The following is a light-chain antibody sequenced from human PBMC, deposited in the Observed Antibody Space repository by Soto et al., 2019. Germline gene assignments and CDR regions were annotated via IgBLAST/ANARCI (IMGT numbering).Light chain of an antibody. CDR3: QQYNFWPRT. J-gene: IGKJ1*01. CDR1: ESINSN. CDR2: AAS. Sequence: EAVLTQSPAILSVSPGERGSLSCRASESINSNLAWYQQKPGQPPRLLIYAASTRATDIPARFSGSGSETEFTLTINSLQSEXFXVXXCQQYNFWPRTFGQGTKVEIK. V-gene: IGKV3D-15*01.